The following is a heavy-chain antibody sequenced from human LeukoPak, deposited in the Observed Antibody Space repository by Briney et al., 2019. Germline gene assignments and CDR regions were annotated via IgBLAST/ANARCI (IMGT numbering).Heavy chain of an antibody. D-gene: IGHD5-18*01. CDR3: ARRGYSYDYFDY. Sequence: SETLSLTCAVYGGSFSGYYWSWIRQPPGKGLEWIGEINHSGSTYYNPSLKSRVTISVDTSKNQFSLKLSSVTAADTAVYYCARRGYSYDYFDYWGQGTLVTVSS. V-gene: IGHV4-34*01. CDR2: INHSGST. J-gene: IGHJ4*02. CDR1: GGSFSGYY.